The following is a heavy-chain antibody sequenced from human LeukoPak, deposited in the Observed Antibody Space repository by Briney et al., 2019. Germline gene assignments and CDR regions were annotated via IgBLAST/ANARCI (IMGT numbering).Heavy chain of an antibody. D-gene: IGHD3-3*01. CDR1: GFSFSNYW. J-gene: IGHJ6*02. Sequence: PGGSLRLSCTASGFSFSNYWMSWVRQAPGKGLEWIGYIYHSGSGSTYYNPSLKSRVTISIDKSKNQFSLKLNSVTAADTAMYYCARINDFWSGPTLDVWGQGTTVTVSS. CDR2: IYHSGSGST. CDR3: ARINDFWSGPTLDV. V-gene: IGHV4-4*02.